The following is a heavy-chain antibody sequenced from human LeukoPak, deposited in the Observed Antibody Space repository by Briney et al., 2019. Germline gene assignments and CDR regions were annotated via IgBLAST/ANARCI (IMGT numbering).Heavy chain of an antibody. D-gene: IGHD5-18*01. V-gene: IGHV3-48*03. CDR2: ISSSGSTI. CDR3: ARLPLTARRHFDF. J-gene: IGHJ4*02. CDR1: GFTFSSYE. Sequence: TGGSLRLSCAASGFTFSSYEINWVRQAPGKGLEWLSYISSSGSTIYYADSVKGRFTISRDNAKNSLYVQMNSLRAEDTAVYYCARLPLTARRHFDFWGQGTQVTVSS.